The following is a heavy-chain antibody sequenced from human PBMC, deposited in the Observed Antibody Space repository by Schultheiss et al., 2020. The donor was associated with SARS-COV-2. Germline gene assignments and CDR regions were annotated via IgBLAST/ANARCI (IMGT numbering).Heavy chain of an antibody. CDR2: ISYDGSNK. D-gene: IGHD2-15*01. V-gene: IGHV3-30*01. J-gene: IGHJ4*02. Sequence: GESLKISCTTSGFRFSDSTMNWVRQAPGKGLEWVAVISYDGSNKYYADSVKGRFTISRDNSKNTLYLQMNSLRAEDTAVYYCARGGGFDYWGQGTLVTVSS. CDR1: GFRFSDST. CDR3: ARGGGFDY.